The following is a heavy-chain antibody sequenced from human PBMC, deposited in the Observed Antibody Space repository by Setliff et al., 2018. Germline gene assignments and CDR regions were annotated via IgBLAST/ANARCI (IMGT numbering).Heavy chain of an antibody. CDR2: TIPIFGTT. Sequence: SVKVSCKASGGTFSDYGISWVRQAPGQGLEWMGGTIPIFGTTDSAQKFQGRVTIITDKSTSTAFMQLSSLRSEDTAVYYCVREGGDSRSSTDCRYYMDVWGKGTTVTVSS. CDR1: GGTFSDYG. D-gene: IGHD3-22*01. CDR3: VREGGDSRSSTDCRYYMDV. J-gene: IGHJ6*03. V-gene: IGHV1-69*05.